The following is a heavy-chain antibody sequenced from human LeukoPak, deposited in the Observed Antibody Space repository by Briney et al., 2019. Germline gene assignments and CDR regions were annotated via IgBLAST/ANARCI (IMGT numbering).Heavy chain of an antibody. CDR3: ARALAHTYGYYLSWFDP. D-gene: IGHD3-3*01. CDR1: GDSVSSNRAA. J-gene: IGHJ5*02. Sequence: SQTLSLTCDISGDSVSSNRAAWSWIRQSPSGGLGWVVRTYYTTKWQNDYAVSVTSRTSIPPDPSKNPSSLQLNSVTPADTAVSYRARALAHTYGYYLSWFDPWGQGTLVTVSS. CDR2: TYYTTKWQN. V-gene: IGHV6-1*01.